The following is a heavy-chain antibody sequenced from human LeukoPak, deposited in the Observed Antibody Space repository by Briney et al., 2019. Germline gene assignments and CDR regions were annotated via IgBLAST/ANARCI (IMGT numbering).Heavy chain of an antibody. J-gene: IGHJ4*02. D-gene: IGHD6-13*01. CDR1: GFTFSSYA. V-gene: IGHV3-23*01. CDR2: ISGSGGST. Sequence: PGGSLRLSCSASGFTFSSYAMSWVRQAPGKGLEWVSAISGSGGSTYNADSVKGRFTISRDNSKNTLYLQMNSLRAEGTALYYCAPSKPGIGPFGYWGQGTLVTVSS. CDR3: APSKPGIGPFGY.